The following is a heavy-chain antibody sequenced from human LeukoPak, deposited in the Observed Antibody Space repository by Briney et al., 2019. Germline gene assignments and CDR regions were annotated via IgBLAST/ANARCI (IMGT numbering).Heavy chain of an antibody. CDR1: GFTFSSYE. Sequence: PGGSLRLSCAASGFTFSSYEMNWVRQAPGKGLEWVSYISSSGSTIYYADSVKGRFTISRDNSKNTLYLQMNSLRAEDTAVYYCARSTVASQFFYYSGMDVWGQGTTVTDSS. D-gene: IGHD4-23*01. J-gene: IGHJ6*02. CDR2: ISSSGSTI. CDR3: ARSTVASQFFYYSGMDV. V-gene: IGHV3-48*03.